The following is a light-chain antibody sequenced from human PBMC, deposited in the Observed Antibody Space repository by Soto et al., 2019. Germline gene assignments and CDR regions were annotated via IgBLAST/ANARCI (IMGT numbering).Light chain of an antibody. V-gene: IGLV2-14*01. CDR2: EVS. Sequence: QSALTQPASVSGSPGQSITISCTGTSSDVGGYTYVSWYQQHPGNAPKPMIYEVSNRPSGVSNRCSGSKSGNTASLTISGLQAEDEADYYCSSYTGSSAWVFGGVTKLTVL. J-gene: IGLJ3*02. CDR3: SSYTGSSAWV. CDR1: SSDVGGYTY.